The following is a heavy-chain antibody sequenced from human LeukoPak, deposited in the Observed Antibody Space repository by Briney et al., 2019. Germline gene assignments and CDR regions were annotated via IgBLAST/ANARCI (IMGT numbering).Heavy chain of an antibody. CDR2: IHHNRGGT. Sequence: GASVKVSCKASGYTFTGYYMHWVRQAPGQGLEWMGWIHHNRGGTNYAQKFQGRVTMTRYTSISTAYMELSRLRSDDTAVYQCAREGYCSGGSCSDFVYWGQGTLVTVSS. V-gene: IGHV1-2*02. D-gene: IGHD2-15*01. CDR1: GYTFTGYY. J-gene: IGHJ4*02. CDR3: AREGYCSGGSCSDFVY.